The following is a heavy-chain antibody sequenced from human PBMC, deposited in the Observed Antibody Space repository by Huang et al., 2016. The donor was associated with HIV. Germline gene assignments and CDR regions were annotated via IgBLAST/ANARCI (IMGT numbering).Heavy chain of an antibody. CDR2: ISNDGSNN. CDR1: GFPFNNHA. CDR3: ARAKDTWDAYDI. V-gene: IGHV3-30-3*01. D-gene: IGHD5-18*01. Sequence: QVQLVESGGGVVQPGRSLRLSCAAYGFPFNNHAMHWVRQAPCNGLDWVAFISNDGSNNYYADSVKGRFTISRDSSKSTLFLHMTSLRTEDTAVYYCARAKDTWDAYDIWGQGTMVIVSS. J-gene: IGHJ3*02.